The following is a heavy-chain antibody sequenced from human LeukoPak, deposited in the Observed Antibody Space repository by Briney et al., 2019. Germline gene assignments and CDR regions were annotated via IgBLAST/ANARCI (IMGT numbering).Heavy chain of an antibody. CDR2: IKQDGSEI. D-gene: IGHD3-22*01. Sequence: PGGSLRLSCAASGFTFSNYWMTWVRQAPGKGLEWVANIKQDGSEIKYVDSVKGRFSISRDNAKKSLYLQMNGLRVEDTAVYFCARADMPNYYDRNGFYFDYWGQGTRVTVSS. CDR3: ARADMPNYYDRNGFYFDY. V-gene: IGHV3-7*01. J-gene: IGHJ4*02. CDR1: GFTFSNYW.